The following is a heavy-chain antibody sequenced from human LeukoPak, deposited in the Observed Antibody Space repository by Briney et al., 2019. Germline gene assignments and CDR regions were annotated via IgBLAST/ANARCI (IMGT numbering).Heavy chain of an antibody. CDR3: ARGAAGGDFDY. Sequence: PGGSLRLSCAASGFTFSSYSMNWVRQAPGKGLEWVSYISSSSNTIYYADSVKGRFTISRDNAKNSLYLQMSSLRVEDTAVYYCARGAAGGDFDYWGQGTLVTVSS. D-gene: IGHD6-13*01. CDR2: ISSSSNTI. J-gene: IGHJ4*02. V-gene: IGHV3-48*04. CDR1: GFTFSSYS.